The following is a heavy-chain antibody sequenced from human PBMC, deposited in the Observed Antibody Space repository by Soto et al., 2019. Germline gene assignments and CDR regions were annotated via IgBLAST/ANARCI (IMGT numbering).Heavy chain of an antibody. CDR3: AKDRVADAIDGFDI. V-gene: IGHV3-23*01. Sequence: GGSLRLSCAASGFIFSRYDMSWVRQAPGKGLEWVSGISGSGNNTYYADSVKGRFTISRDNSKNTLYLQMNGLRAEDTALYSCAKDRVADAIDGFDIWGQGTMVTVSS. CDR2: ISGSGNNT. J-gene: IGHJ3*02. D-gene: IGHD2-2*01. CDR1: GFIFSRYD.